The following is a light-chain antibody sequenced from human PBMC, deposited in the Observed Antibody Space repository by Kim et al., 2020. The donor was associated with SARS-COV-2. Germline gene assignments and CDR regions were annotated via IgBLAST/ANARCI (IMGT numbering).Light chain of an antibody. V-gene: IGKV4-1*01. CDR2: WAS. CDR1: QSLLYSSDNKTY. J-gene: IGKJ5*01. CDR3: QQYYRTPPT. Sequence: DIVMTQSPDSLAVSLGERATINCRSSQSLLYSSDNKTYLAWYQQKSGQPPKLLIHWASTRESGVPDRFSGSGSGTDFTLSISNLQAEDVAVYSCQQYYRTPPTFGQGTRLEIK.